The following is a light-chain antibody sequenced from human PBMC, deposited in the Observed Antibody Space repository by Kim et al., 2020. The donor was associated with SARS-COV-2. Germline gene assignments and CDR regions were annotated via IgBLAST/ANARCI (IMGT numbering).Light chain of an antibody. V-gene: IGKV3-15*01. J-gene: IGKJ2*01. Sequence: PERNLTLPCRASPGVDINLAWYQQTPGQAPRLLIYGASTRTTDIPARFSGSGSGTEFTLTISSLQSGDCAVYYCQQYNNWPVYTFGQGTKLEIK. CDR3: QQYNNWPVYT. CDR2: GAS. CDR1: PGVDIN.